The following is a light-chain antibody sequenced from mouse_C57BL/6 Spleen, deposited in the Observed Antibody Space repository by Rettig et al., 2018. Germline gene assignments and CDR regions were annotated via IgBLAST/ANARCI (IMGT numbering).Light chain of an antibody. Sequence: DIQMTQTTSSLSASLGDRVTISCRASQDISNYLNWYQQKPDGTVKLLTYYTSRLHSGVPSRFSGSGSGTDYSLTIGSGSGTDYSLTISNLEQEDIATHFWQQGNTLRTFGGGTNLEIK. CDR3: QQGNTLRT. CDR1: QDISNY. CDR2: YTS. J-gene: IGKJ1*01. V-gene: IGKV10-96*01.